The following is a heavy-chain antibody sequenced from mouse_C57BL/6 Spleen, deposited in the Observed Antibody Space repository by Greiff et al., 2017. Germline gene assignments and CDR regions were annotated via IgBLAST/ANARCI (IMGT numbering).Heavy chain of an antibody. V-gene: IGHV7-3*01. CDR2: IRNKANGYTT. CDR1: GFTFTDYY. Sequence: EVKLVESGGGLVQPGGSLSLSCAASGFTFTDYYMSWVRQPPGKALEWLGFIRNKANGYTTEYSASVKGRFTISRDNSQSILYLQMNALRAEDNATYYCARSSWDSAMDYWGQGTSVTVSS. J-gene: IGHJ4*01. CDR3: ARSSWDSAMDY. D-gene: IGHD3-3*01.